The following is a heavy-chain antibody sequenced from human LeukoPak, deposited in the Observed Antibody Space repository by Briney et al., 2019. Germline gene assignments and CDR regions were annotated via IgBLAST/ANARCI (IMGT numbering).Heavy chain of an antibody. CDR3: ARDVGYCSGGSCYYYGMDI. V-gene: IGHV3-53*01. J-gene: IGHJ6*02. D-gene: IGHD2-15*01. CDR2: IYSGGST. CDR1: GFTVSSNY. Sequence: GGSLRLSCAASGFTVSSNYMSWVRQAPGKGLEWVSVIYSGGSTYYADSVKGRFTISRHNSKNTLYLQMNSLRAEDTAVYYCARDVGYCSGGSCYYYGMDIWGQGTTVTVSS.